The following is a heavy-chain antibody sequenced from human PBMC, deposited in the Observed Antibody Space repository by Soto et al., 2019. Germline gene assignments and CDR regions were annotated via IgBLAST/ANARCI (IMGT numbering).Heavy chain of an antibody. CDR2: IYPDDSDI. CDR1: GYRFTSYW. CDR3: ARHFDSSGYYPDY. Sequence: PGESLKISCQGSGYRFTSYWIAWLRQMPGKGLEWVGIIYPDDSDIKYSPSFQGQVTISADRSNSTAYLQWRSLKASDTATYFCARHFDSSGYYPDYWGQGTQVTVSS. V-gene: IGHV5-51*01. D-gene: IGHD3-22*01. J-gene: IGHJ4*02.